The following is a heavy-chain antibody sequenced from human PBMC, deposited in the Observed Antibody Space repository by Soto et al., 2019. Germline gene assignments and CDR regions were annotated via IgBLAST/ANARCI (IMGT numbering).Heavy chain of an antibody. CDR1: GYTFTSYY. D-gene: IGHD5-18*01. Sequence: GASVKVSCKASGYTFTSYYMHWVRQAPGQGLEGMGIINPSGGSTSYAQKFQGRVTMTRDTSTSTVYMELSSLRSEDTAVYYCARDTASYGMDVWGQGTTVTVSS. V-gene: IGHV1-46*01. CDR3: ARDTASYGMDV. J-gene: IGHJ6*02. CDR2: INPSGGST.